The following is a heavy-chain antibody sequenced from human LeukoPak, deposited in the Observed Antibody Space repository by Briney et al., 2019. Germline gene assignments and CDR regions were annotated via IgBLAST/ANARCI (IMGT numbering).Heavy chain of an antibody. V-gene: IGHV1-18*01. Sequence: ASVKVSCKASGYTFTSYGITWVRQAPGQGLEWMGWISGYNGDTDYAQKFQGRVTMTTYTSTSTAYMELSRLRSDDTAVYYCARDIVVVPAAMRADWVDYWGQGTLVTVSS. CDR2: ISGYNGDT. CDR3: ARDIVVVPAAMRADWVDY. CDR1: GYTFTSYG. D-gene: IGHD2-2*01. J-gene: IGHJ4*02.